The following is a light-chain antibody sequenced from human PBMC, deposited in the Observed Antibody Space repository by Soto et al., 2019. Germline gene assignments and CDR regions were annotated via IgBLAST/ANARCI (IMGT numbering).Light chain of an antibody. CDR2: GAS. CDR1: QSVGSL. CDR3: QQRSSWPLIT. V-gene: IGKV3-11*01. J-gene: IGKJ5*01. Sequence: EIVLTQSPGTLSVSPGERATLSCRASQSVGSLLAWYQQKPGQAPRLLIYGASSRAAGIPDRFSGSGSGTDFTLTISSLEPEDFAVYYCQQRSSWPLITFGQGTRLEIK.